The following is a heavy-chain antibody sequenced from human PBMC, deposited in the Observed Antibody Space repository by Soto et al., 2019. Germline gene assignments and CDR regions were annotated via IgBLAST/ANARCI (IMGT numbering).Heavy chain of an antibody. CDR1: GFTFSSCA. CDR3: AKTDRYSDSWVDY. CDR2: ISGNGGST. J-gene: IGHJ4*02. Sequence: EVQLLESGGGLVQPGGSLRLSCAASGFTFSSCAMSWVRQAPGKGLEWVSGISGNGGSTYYADSVKGRFTVSRDNSKNTLFLQTDSLRAEDTAVYYCAKTDRYSDSWVDYWGRGSMVSVSS. V-gene: IGHV3-23*01. D-gene: IGHD1-26*01.